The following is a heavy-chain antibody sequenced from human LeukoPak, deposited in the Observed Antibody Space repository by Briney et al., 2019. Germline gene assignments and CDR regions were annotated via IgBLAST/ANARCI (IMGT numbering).Heavy chain of an antibody. CDR3: ASQVIYDSSGPDDY. Sequence: GGSLRLSCAASGFTFSSYAMSWVREAPGKGLEWVSAISGSGGSTYYADSVKGRFTISRDNSKNTLYLQMNSLRAEDTAVYYCASQVIYDSSGPDDYWGQGTLVTVSS. CDR1: GFTFSSYA. CDR2: ISGSGGST. D-gene: IGHD3-22*01. V-gene: IGHV3-23*01. J-gene: IGHJ4*02.